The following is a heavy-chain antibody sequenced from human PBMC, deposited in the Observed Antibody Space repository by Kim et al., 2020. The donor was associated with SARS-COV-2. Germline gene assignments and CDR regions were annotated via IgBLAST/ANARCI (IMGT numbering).Heavy chain of an antibody. CDR2: INTNTGNP. D-gene: IGHD5-18*01. CDR1: GYTFSNYA. CDR3: AKVSYSYVAWCFDI. Sequence: ASVKVSCTASGYTFSNYAMNWVRQAPGQGLEWMGWINTNTGNPTYAHGFTGRFVFSLDTSVSTAYLQISSLKAEDTAVYYCAKVSYSYVAWCFDIWGQGT. J-gene: IGHJ3*02. V-gene: IGHV7-4-1*02.